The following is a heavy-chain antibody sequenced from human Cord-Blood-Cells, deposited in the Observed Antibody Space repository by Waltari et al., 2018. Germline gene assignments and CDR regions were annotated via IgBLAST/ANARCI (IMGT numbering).Heavy chain of an antibody. D-gene: IGHD3-10*01. CDR2: ISSSSSYI. CDR3: ARLLWFGEPYFDY. V-gene: IGHV3-21*01. Sequence: EVQLVESGGGLVKPGGSLRLSCAASGFTFSSYSMNWVRQAPGKGLEWVSFISSSSSYIYYADSVKGRFTISRDNAKNSLYLQMNSLRAEDTAVYYCARLLWFGEPYFDYWGQGTLVTVSS. J-gene: IGHJ4*02. CDR1: GFTFSSYS.